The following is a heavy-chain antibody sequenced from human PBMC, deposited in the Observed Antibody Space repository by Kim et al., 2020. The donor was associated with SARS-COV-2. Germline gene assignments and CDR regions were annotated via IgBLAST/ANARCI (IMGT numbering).Heavy chain of an antibody. D-gene: IGHD5-18*01. Sequence: SETLSLTCAVYGGSFSGYYWTWIRQSPGKGLEWIGEVSPSGTTNYISSLNSRVTISLDTSKNHFSLRLDSVTAADTAVYYCARVRRVYSPQLPARGLDVWGQGTAVTVSS. CDR3: ARVRRVYSPQLPARGLDV. V-gene: IGHV4-34*01. J-gene: IGHJ6*02. CDR1: GGSFSGYY. CDR2: VSPSGTT.